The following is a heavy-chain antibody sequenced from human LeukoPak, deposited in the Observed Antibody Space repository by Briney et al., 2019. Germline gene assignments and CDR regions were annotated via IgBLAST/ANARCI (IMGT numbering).Heavy chain of an antibody. CDR2: IYPGDSDT. V-gene: IGHV5-51*01. CDR1: GYSFTSYW. CDR3: ARPFDEQWLGDFDY. Sequence: GESLKISCKGSGYSFTSYWIGWVRQMPGKGPEWMGIIYPGDSDTRHSPSFQGQVTISADKSISTAYLQWSSLKASDTAMYYCARPFDEQWLGDFDYWGQGTLVTVSS. D-gene: IGHD6-19*01. J-gene: IGHJ4*02.